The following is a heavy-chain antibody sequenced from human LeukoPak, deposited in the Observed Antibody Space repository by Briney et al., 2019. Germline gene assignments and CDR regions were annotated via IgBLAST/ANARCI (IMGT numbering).Heavy chain of an antibody. J-gene: IGHJ3*02. CDR3: ARDGSYDYVWGSIIPADAFDI. CDR2: ISSSSSYI. Sequence: GGSLRLSCAASGFTFSSYEMNWVRQAPGTGLEWVSSISSSSSYIYYADSVKGRFTISRDNAKNSLYLQMNSLRAEDTAVYYCARDGSYDYVWGSIIPADAFDIWGQGTMVTVSS. V-gene: IGHV3-21*01. D-gene: IGHD3-16*01. CDR1: GFTFSSYE.